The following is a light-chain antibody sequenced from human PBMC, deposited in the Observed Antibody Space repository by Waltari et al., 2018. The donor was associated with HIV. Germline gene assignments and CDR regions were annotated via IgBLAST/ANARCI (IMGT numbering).Light chain of an antibody. CDR2: GKN. CDR3: CSYADSYSYV. J-gene: IGLJ1*01. V-gene: IGLV3-19*01. Sequence: SSELTQDPAVSVALGQTVRITCQGDSLRSYYASWYQQKPGQAPVLVIYGKNNRPSGIPDRFSGSSSGNTASLTISGIQAEDEAEYYCCSYADSYSYVFGTGTKVTVL. CDR1: SLRSYY.